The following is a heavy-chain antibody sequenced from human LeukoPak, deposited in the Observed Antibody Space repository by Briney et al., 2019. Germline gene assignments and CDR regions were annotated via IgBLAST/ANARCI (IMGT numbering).Heavy chain of an antibody. CDR2: IYSGGST. D-gene: IGHD5-12*01. Sequence: GGSLRLSCAASGFTVSSNYMSWVRQAPGKGLEWVSVIYSGGSTYYADSVKGRFTISRDNSKNALYLQMNSLRAEDMAVYYCARRSIVATNSGYYYGMDVWGQGTTVTVSS. CDR3: ARRSIVATNSGYYYGMDV. CDR1: GFTVSSNY. V-gene: IGHV3-53*01. J-gene: IGHJ6*02.